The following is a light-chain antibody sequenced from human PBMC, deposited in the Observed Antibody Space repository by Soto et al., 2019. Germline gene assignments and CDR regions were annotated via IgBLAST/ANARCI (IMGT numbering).Light chain of an antibody. CDR2: EVS. CDR3: SSYTSSSTHGV. Sequence: QPVLTQPASVSGSPGQSITISCTGTSSDVGGYNYVSWYQQHPGKAPKLMIYEVSNRPSGVSNRFSGSKSGNTASLTISGLQAEDEADYYCSSYTSSSTHGVFGGGTQLTVL. J-gene: IGLJ2*01. CDR1: SSDVGGYNY. V-gene: IGLV2-14*01.